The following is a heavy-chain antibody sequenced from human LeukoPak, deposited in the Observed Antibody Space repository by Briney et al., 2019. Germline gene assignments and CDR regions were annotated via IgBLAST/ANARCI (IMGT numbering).Heavy chain of an antibody. CDR1: GFTFSSYA. J-gene: IGHJ4*02. CDR3: ARDGIGYSSGYYSPNDY. V-gene: IGHV3-30-3*01. D-gene: IGHD3-22*01. Sequence: GGSLRLSCAASGFTFSSYAMHWVRQAPGKGLEWVAVISYDGSNKYYADSVEGRFTISRDNSKNTLYLQMNSLRAEDTAVYYCARDGIGYSSGYYSPNDYWGQGTLVTVSS. CDR2: ISYDGSNK.